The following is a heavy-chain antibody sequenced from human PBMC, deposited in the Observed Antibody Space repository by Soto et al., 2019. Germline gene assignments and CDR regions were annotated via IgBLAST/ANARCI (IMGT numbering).Heavy chain of an antibody. CDR3: AGVGAARAYYYYGMDF. CDR1: GGTFSSYA. V-gene: IGHV1-69*13. Sequence: ASVKVSCKASGGTFSSYAISWVRQAPGQGLEWMGGIIPIFGTANYAQKFQGRVTITADESTSTAYMELSSLRSEDTAVYYCAGVGAARAYYYYGMDFWGQGTTVTVSS. CDR2: IIPIFGTA. J-gene: IGHJ6*02. D-gene: IGHD6-6*01.